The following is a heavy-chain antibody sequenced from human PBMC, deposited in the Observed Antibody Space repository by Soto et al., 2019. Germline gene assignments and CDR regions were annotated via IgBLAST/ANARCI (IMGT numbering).Heavy chain of an antibody. J-gene: IGHJ4*02. V-gene: IGHV3-23*01. Sequence: GGSLRLSCAASGFTFSSYAMSWVRQAPGKGLEWVSSMSGSGGSTYYADSAKGRFTISRDNSKNTLYLQMNSLRAEDTAVYYCAKGGTYYDILTGYSLFDYWGQGTLVTVSS. CDR3: AKGGTYYDILTGYSLFDY. D-gene: IGHD3-9*01. CDR2: MSGSGGST. CDR1: GFTFSSYA.